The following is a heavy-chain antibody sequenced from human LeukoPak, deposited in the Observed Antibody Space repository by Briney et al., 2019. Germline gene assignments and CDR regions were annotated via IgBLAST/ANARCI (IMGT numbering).Heavy chain of an antibody. CDR2: INPSGGST. CDR3: ATAAPYYYDSSGYYPGGYYYYMDV. V-gene: IGHV1-46*01. D-gene: IGHD3-22*01. CDR1: GYTFTSYY. J-gene: IGHJ6*03. Sequence: ASVKVSCKASGYTFTSYYMHWVRQAPGQGLEWMGIINPSGGSTSYAQKFQGRVTMTRDMSTSTVYMELSSLRSEDTAVYYCATAAPYYYDSSGYYPGGYYYYMDVWGKGTTVTVSS.